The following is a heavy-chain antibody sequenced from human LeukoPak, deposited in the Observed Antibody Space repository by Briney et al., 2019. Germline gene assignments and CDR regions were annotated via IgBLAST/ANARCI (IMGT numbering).Heavy chain of an antibody. Sequence: ASMKVSFKASGYTFTGYYIHWLRQAPGQGLEWMGFINPNSGGTNYAQKFQGRVTMTRDTSISTTYMELSSLTSDDTAVYYCARDLEGYHYGSGNYPQWGQGTLITVSS. D-gene: IGHD3-10*01. CDR1: GYTFTGYY. CDR3: ARDLEGYHYGSGNYPQ. CDR2: INPNSGGT. J-gene: IGHJ4*02. V-gene: IGHV1-2*02.